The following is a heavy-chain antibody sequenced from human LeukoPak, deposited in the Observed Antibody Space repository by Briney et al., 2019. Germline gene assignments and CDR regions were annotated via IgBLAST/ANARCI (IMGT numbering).Heavy chain of an antibody. CDR2: ISSSSSYI. J-gene: IGHJ6*03. CDR1: GSTFSSYS. CDR3: ARDQMGSGSQYYYYYYYMDV. D-gene: IGHD3-10*01. Sequence: EAGGSLRLSCAASGSTFSSYSMNWVRQAPGKGLEWVSSISSSSSYIYYADSVKGRFTISRDNAKNSLYLQMNSLRAEDTAVYYCARDQMGSGSQYYYYYYYMDVWGKGTTVTVSS. V-gene: IGHV3-21*01.